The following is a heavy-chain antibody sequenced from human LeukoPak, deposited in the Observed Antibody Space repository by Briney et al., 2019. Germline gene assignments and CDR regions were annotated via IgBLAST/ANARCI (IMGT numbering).Heavy chain of an antibody. J-gene: IGHJ4*02. V-gene: IGHV3-30*03. CDR3: ARDRTYDSSGYYLFFDY. CDR2: ISYDGSNK. D-gene: IGHD3-22*01. CDR1: GFTFSSYG. Sequence: PGGSLRLSCAASGFTFSSYGMHWVRQAPGKGLEWVAVISYDGSNKYYADSVKGRFTISRDNSKNTLYLQMNSLRAEDTAVYYCARDRTYDSSGYYLFFDYWGQGTLVTVSS.